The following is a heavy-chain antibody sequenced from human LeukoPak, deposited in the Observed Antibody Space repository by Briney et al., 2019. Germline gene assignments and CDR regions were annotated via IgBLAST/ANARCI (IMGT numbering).Heavy chain of an antibody. J-gene: IGHJ3*02. Sequence: SQTLSVTCDISGDSVSSNGAAWNWIRQSPSRGLEWLGRTYYRSKWYDDYAVSVKSRITINPDTSKNHFSLQLNSVTPEDTAVYFCAREVAGTCAFDIWGQGTMVTVSS. CDR2: TYYRSKWYD. V-gene: IGHV6-1*01. D-gene: IGHD1-14*01. CDR3: AREVAGTCAFDI. CDR1: GDSVSSNGAA.